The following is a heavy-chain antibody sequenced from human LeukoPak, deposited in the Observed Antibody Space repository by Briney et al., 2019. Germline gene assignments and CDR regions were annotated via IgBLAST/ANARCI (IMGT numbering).Heavy chain of an antibody. J-gene: IGHJ5*02. CDR2: IYYSGST. Sequence: PSETLSLTCTVSGGSISSYYWSWIRQPPGKGLEWIGYIYYSGSTNYNPSLKSRVTISVDTSKNQFSLKLSSVTAADTAVCYCARVRDYDFWSGYYPYNWFDPWGQGTLVTVSS. CDR3: ARVRDYDFWSGYYPYNWFDP. CDR1: GGSISSYY. V-gene: IGHV4-59*01. D-gene: IGHD3-3*01.